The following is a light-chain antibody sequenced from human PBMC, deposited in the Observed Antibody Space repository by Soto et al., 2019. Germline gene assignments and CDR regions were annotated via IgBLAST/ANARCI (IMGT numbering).Light chain of an antibody. CDR1: QSVSSN. Sequence: EIVMTQSPATLSVSPGERATLSCRASQSVSSNLAWYQQKPGQAPRLLIYGASTRATGIPARFSGSGSGTEFTRTISSLQSEDVAVYYCQQYNNWPRTFGQGTKVEIK. CDR3: QQYNNWPRT. J-gene: IGKJ1*01. CDR2: GAS. V-gene: IGKV3-15*01.